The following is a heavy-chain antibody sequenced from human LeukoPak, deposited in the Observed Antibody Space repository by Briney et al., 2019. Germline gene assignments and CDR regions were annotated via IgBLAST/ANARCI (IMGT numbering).Heavy chain of an antibody. J-gene: IGHJ4*02. CDR2: ISSSGSTI. D-gene: IGHD3-10*01. CDR1: GFTFSGSE. Sequence: PGGSLRLSCAASGFTFSGSEMNWVRQAPGKGLEWVSYISSSGSTIYYADSVKGRFTISRDNAKNSLYLRMSSLRVEDTAVYYCARGEGYYASGSYYIDYWGQGTLVTVSS. CDR3: ARGEGYYASGSYYIDY. V-gene: IGHV3-48*03.